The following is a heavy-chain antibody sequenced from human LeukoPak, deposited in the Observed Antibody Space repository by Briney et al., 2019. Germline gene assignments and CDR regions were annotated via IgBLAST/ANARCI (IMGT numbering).Heavy chain of an antibody. Sequence: GGSLRLSCAASGFTFSSHGMHWVRQAPGKGLEWVAFIRYAGRNEYYADSVKGRFTISRDNSKNTLYLQMNSLRTEDTSVYYCAKDLLSGYSFGAPPGFWGQGTLVTVPS. CDR3: AKDLLSGYSFGAPPGF. J-gene: IGHJ4*02. V-gene: IGHV3-30*02. D-gene: IGHD5-18*01. CDR1: GFTFSSHG. CDR2: IRYAGRNE.